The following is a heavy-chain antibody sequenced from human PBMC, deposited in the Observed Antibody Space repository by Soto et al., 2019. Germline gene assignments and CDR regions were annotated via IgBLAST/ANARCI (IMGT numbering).Heavy chain of an antibody. Sequence: QVQLVQSGAEVKKPGSSVKVSCKASGGTFSSYAISWVRQAPGQGLECMGGIIPIFGTANYAQKFQGRVTITADESTSTAYMELSSLRSEDTAVYYCARDRAIAARPNWYFDLWGRGTLVTVSS. V-gene: IGHV1-69*01. CDR2: IIPIFGTA. J-gene: IGHJ2*01. CDR1: GGTFSSYA. CDR3: ARDRAIAARPNWYFDL. D-gene: IGHD6-6*01.